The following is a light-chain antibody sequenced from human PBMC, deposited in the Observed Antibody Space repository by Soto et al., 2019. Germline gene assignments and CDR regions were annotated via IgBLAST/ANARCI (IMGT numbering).Light chain of an antibody. Sequence: QSVLTQSPSASASLGASVKLTCTLSSGHSTYAIAWHQLQPEKGPRYLMRLNSDGSHNKGDGIPDRFSGSSSGAERYLIISSLQSEDEADYYCQTWGTGIGGTFGGGTKVTVL. CDR2: LNSDGSH. V-gene: IGLV4-69*01. J-gene: IGLJ3*02. CDR1: SGHSTYA. CDR3: QTWGTGIGGT.